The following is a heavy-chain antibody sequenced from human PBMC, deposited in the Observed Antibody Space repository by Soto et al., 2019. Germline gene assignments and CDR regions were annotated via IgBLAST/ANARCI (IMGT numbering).Heavy chain of an antibody. D-gene: IGHD2-15*01. Sequence: QVQLVESGGGVVQPGRSLRLSCAASGFTFSSYAMHWVRQAPGKGLEWVAVISYDGSNKYYADSVKGRFTITRDNSKNTLDLQMHSLRAEDTAVDYCARVPRMTDYDYYYGMDVWGQGTTVTV. V-gene: IGHV3-30-3*01. CDR3: ARVPRMTDYDYYYGMDV. J-gene: IGHJ6*02. CDR1: GFTFSSYA. CDR2: ISYDGSNK.